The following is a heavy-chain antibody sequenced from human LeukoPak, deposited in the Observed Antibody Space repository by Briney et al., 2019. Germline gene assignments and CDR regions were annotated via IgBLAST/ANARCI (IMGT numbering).Heavy chain of an antibody. J-gene: IGHJ4*02. CDR3: ATWCSSTSCPYYFDY. CDR1: GYTFTDYY. Sequence: ASVKVSCKVSGYTFTDYYMHWVQQAPGKGLEWMGLVDPEDGETIYAEKFQGRVTITADTSTDTAYMELSSLRSEDTAVYYCATWCSSTSCPYYFDYWGQGTLVTVSS. CDR2: VDPEDGET. V-gene: IGHV1-69-2*01. D-gene: IGHD2-2*01.